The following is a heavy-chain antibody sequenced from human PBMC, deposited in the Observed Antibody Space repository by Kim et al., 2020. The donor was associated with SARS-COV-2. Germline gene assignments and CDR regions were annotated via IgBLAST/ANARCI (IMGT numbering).Heavy chain of an antibody. CDR1: GFTFSSYA. CDR2: ISGSGGST. J-gene: IGHJ6*02. D-gene: IGHD2-2*02. Sequence: GGSLRLSCAASGFTFSSYAMSWVRQAPGKGLEWVSAISGSGGSTYYADSVKGRFTISRDNSKNTLYLQMNSLRAEDTAVYYCAKDSCSSTSCYIEAYYYYCMDVWGQGTTVTVSS. V-gene: IGHV3-23*01. CDR3: AKDSCSSTSCYIEAYYYYCMDV.